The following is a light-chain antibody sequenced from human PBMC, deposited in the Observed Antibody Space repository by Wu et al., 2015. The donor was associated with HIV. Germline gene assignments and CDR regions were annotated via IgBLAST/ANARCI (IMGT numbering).Light chain of an antibody. CDR3: QQRSNWPPWT. CDR2: DAF. CDR1: QSVSSY. V-gene: IGKV3-11*01. Sequence: GERATLSCRASQSVSSYLAWYQQKPGQAPRLLIYDAFNRATGIPARFSGSGSGTDFTLTISGLEPEDFAVYYCQQRSNWPPWTFGQGTKVEIK. J-gene: IGKJ1*01.